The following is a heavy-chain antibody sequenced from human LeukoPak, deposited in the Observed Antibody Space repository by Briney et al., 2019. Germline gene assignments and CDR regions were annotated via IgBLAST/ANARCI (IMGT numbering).Heavy chain of an antibody. V-gene: IGHV4-4*07. CDR2: IYTSGST. Sequence: SETLSLTCTVSGGSISSYYWSWIRQPAGKGLEWIGRIYTSGSTNYNPSLKSRVTMSVDTFKNQFSLKLSSVTAADTAVYYCARDGQLVSLYYYYYMDVWGKGTTVTVSS. J-gene: IGHJ6*03. CDR1: GGSISSYY. D-gene: IGHD6-6*01. CDR3: ARDGQLVSLYYYYYMDV.